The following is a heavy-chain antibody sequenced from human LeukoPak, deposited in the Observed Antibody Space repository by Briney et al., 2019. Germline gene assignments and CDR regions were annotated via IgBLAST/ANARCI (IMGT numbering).Heavy chain of an antibody. D-gene: IGHD3-16*01. CDR3: AKDDAWGRYKH. CDR2: GSGYST. J-gene: IGHJ1*01. V-gene: IGHV3-23*01. Sequence: PGGSLRLSCAASGFTFSLYGMSGSGYSTYYADSVKGRFTISRDNSKNTVSLQMNSLRGEDTAVYYCAKDDAWGRYKHCGQGTLVTVSS. CDR1: GFTFSLYG.